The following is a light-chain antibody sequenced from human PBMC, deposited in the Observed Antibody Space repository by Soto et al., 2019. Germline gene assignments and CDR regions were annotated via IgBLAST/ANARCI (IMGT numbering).Light chain of an antibody. V-gene: IGLV1-40*01. CDR2: GNS. Sequence: QSVLTQPPSVSGAPGQRVTISCTGSSSNIGAGYDVHWYQQLPGTAPKLLIYGNSNRPSGVPDRFSGSKSGTSASLAITGLQAEDEADYYCQSYYNTLVGFDVFGAGTKLTVL. CDR3: QSYYNTLVGFDV. J-gene: IGLJ1*01. CDR1: SSNIGAGYD.